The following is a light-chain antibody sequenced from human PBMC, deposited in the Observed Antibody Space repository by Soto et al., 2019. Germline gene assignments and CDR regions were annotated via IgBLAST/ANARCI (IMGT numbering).Light chain of an antibody. V-gene: IGKV3-15*01. CDR1: QSVSSN. J-gene: IGKJ1*01. CDR3: QQYNNWPPGWT. CDR2: GAS. Sequence: EIVMTQSPATLSVSPGERATLSCRASQSVSSNLAWYQQKPGQAPRLLIYGASTRATGIPARFSGSGSGTESTLTISSLQSEDFAVYYCQQYNNWPPGWTFGQGTKVEIK.